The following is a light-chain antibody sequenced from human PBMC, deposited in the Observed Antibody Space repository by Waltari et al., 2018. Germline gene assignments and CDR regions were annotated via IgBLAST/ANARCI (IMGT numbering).Light chain of an antibody. CDR3: CSYAGSYTLV. CDR1: SSDIGGYNY. Sequence: QSALTQPRSVSGSPGQSVTISCTGTSSDIGGYNYVSWYQQHPGKGPKLIIFDVSKRPSGVPDRFSGSKSGNTASLTISGLQAEDEADYYCCSYAGSYTLVFGGGTKVTVL. CDR2: DVS. J-gene: IGLJ2*01. V-gene: IGLV2-11*01.